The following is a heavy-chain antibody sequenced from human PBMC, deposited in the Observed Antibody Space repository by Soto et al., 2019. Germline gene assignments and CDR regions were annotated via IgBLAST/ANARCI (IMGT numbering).Heavy chain of an antibody. V-gene: IGHV4-34*01. CDR2: INPSGST. J-gene: IGHJ4*02. D-gene: IGHD4-17*01. CDR1: GGSLSGYY. CDR3: ARGRDGGAAN. Sequence: QVHLQQWGAGLLKPSETLSLTCAVYGGSLSGYYWSWIRQPPGKGLEWIGEINPSGSTNYTPSLKTRVTMSGDSPKNQFSLKLISVPAADTAVYYCARGRDGGAANWGQGTLVTVSS.